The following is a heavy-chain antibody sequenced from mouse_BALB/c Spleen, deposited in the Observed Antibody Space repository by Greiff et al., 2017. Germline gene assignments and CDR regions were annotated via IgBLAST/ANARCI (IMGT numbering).Heavy chain of an antibody. V-gene: IGHV5-12-2*01. CDR3: ERLDDYGERDAMDY. J-gene: IGHJ4*01. Sequence: EVQVVESGGGLVQPGGSLKLSCAASGFTFSSYTMSWVRQTPEKRLEWVAYISNGGGSTYYPDTVKGRFTISRDNAKNTLYLQMSSLKSEDTAMYYCERLDDYGERDAMDYWGQGTSVTVSS. D-gene: IGHD2-4*01. CDR2: ISNGGGST. CDR1: GFTFSSYT.